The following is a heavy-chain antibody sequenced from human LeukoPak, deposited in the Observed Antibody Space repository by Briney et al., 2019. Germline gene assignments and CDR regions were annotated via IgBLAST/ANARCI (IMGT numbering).Heavy chain of an antibody. V-gene: IGHV3-23*01. CDR1: GFTFSSYG. J-gene: IGHJ4*02. CDR3: AKDRRLAAFDY. D-gene: IGHD6-25*01. CDR2: ITGRGENI. Sequence: GGSLRLSCTASGFTFSSYGMNWVRQAPGRGLEWVSGITGRGENIYYAGSVKGRFTISRDNSKNTLYLQMNSLRAEDTAVYYCAKDRRLAAFDYGGQGTLVTVSS.